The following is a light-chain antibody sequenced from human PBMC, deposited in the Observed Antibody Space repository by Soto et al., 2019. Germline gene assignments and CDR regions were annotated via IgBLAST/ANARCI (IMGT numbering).Light chain of an antibody. CDR3: RQYNSYLGA. Sequence: DIVLTQSPGTLSLSPGERATLSCRASQSVSSYLAWYQQKPCKAPRLLIYYASTLTTGVPARFSGSGSSTEFTLTISSLQSDDFAAYYCRQYNSYLGAFGQGTKVDIK. CDR1: QSVSSY. V-gene: IGKV3-15*01. J-gene: IGKJ1*01. CDR2: YAS.